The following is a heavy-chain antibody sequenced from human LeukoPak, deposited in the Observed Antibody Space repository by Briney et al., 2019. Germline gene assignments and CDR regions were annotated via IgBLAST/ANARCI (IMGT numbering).Heavy chain of an antibody. J-gene: IGHJ1*01. CDR3: AKHHSDASRQELLWFGELLGSRLEYF. CDR2: IYYSGRT. D-gene: IGHD3-10*01. V-gene: IGHV4-59*08. Sequence: PSETLSLTCTVSGASISSYYWSWIRQPPGKGLEWIGSIYYSGRTQYNPCLKSGVTISVDTTTNQSSLKLRAVTPAATPLYYCAKHHSDASRQELLWFGELLGSRLEYF. CDR1: GASISSYY.